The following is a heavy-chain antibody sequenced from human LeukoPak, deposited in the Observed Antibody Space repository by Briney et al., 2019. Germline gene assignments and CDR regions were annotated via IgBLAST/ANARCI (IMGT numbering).Heavy chain of an antibody. J-gene: IGHJ4*02. Sequence: GGSLRLSCAASGFTFSNFAVSWVRQAPGKGLEWVSAISGSGGSTYYADSVKGRFTISRDNSKNTLYLQMNSLRAEDTAVYHCNRWHISGVSYSNVWGQGTLVTVSS. CDR1: GFTFSNFA. CDR3: NRWHISGVSYSNV. D-gene: IGHD2-15*01. V-gene: IGHV3-23*01. CDR2: ISGSGGST.